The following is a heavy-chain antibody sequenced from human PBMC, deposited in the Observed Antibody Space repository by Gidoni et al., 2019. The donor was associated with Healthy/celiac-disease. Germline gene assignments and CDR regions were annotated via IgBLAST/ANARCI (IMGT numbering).Heavy chain of an antibody. V-gene: IGHV4-34*01. CDR1: GGSFSGYY. Sequence: QVQLQQWGAGLLKPSETLSLTCAVYGGSFSGYYWSWIRQPPGKGLEWIGEINHSGSTNYNPSLKSRVTISVDTSKNQFSLKLSSVTAADTAVYYCARRGMVRGVGSRWFDPWGQGTLVTVSS. CDR3: ARRGMVRGVGSRWFDP. D-gene: IGHD3-10*01. CDR2: INHSGST. J-gene: IGHJ5*02.